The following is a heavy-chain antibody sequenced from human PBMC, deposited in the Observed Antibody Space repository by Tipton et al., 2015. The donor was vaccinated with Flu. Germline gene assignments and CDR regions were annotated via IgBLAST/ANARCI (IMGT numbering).Heavy chain of an antibody. CDR1: GDSIGSNYY. Sequence: TLSLTCSLSGDSIGSNYYWGWIRQAPGKGLEWIGNIYHRGNTYHNPSLRSRVTISMDTSRNQFSQRLSSVTATDTAVYYCARSTYYYGSGSSDYWGQGTLVTVSS. CDR3: ARSTYYYGSGSSDY. J-gene: IGHJ4*02. CDR2: IYHRGNT. V-gene: IGHV4-38-2*01. D-gene: IGHD3-10*01.